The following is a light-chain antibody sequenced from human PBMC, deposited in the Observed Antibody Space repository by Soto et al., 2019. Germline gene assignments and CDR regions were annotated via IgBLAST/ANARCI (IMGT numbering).Light chain of an antibody. CDR3: SSYATSTTPHVV. CDR1: SSDVGGYKY. CDR2: DVS. J-gene: IGLJ2*01. Sequence: QSALTQPASVSGSPGQSITISCTGTSSDVGGYKYVSWYQQHPGKAPKLMIYDVSNRPSGVSNRFSGSKSGNTASLTISGLQAEDEADYYCSSYATSTTPHVVFGGGTKLTV. V-gene: IGLV2-14*01.